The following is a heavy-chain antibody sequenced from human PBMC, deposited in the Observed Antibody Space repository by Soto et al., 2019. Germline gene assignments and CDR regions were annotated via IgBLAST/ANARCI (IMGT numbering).Heavy chain of an antibody. J-gene: IGHJ4*02. V-gene: IGHV1-69*06. CDR3: AGRDTAMVTGVFDY. CDR1: GGTFSSYA. D-gene: IGHD5-18*01. Sequence: SVKVSCKASGGTFSSYAISWVRQAPGQGLEWMGGIIPIFGTANYAQKFQGRVTITADKSTSTAYMELSSLRSEDTAVYYCAGRDTAMVTGVFDYWGQGTLVTVSS. CDR2: IIPIFGTA.